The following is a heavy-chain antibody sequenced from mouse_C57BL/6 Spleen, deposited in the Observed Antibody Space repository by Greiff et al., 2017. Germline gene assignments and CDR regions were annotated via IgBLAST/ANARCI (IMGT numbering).Heavy chain of an antibody. CDR1: GYTFTSYW. J-gene: IGHJ3*01. D-gene: IGHD1-1*01. V-gene: IGHV1-64*01. CDR3: AREDYGSSYSFAY. Sequence: QVQLQQPGAELVKPGASVKLSCKASGYTFTSYWMHWVKQRPGQGLEWIGMIHPNSGSTNYNEKFKSKATLTVDKSSSTAYMQLSSLTSEDSAVYYCAREDYGSSYSFAYWGQGTLVTVSA. CDR2: IHPNSGST.